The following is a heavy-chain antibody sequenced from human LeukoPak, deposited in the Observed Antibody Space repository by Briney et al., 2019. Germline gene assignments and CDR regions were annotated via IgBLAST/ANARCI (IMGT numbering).Heavy chain of an antibody. CDR3: ARDPDSSGWYRFDP. CDR1: GFTFSSYA. J-gene: IGHJ5*02. V-gene: IGHV3-30*04. D-gene: IGHD6-19*01. Sequence: PGRSLRLSCAASGFTFSSYAMHWVRQAPGKGLEWVVIISYDGSNVYYADSVKGRFTISRDNSKNTVYLQMNSLRAEDAGLYYCARDPDSSGWYRFDPWGPGTMVTVSS. CDR2: ISYDGSNV.